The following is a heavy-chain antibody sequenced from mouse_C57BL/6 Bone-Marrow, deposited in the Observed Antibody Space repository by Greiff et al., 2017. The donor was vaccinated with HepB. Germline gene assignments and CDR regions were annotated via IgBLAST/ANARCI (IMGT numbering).Heavy chain of an antibody. Sequence: EVQLVESGGGLVKPGGSLKLSCEASGFTFSDYGMHWVRQAPEKGLEWVAYISSGSSTIYYTDKVKGRFIISTDNAKNTLFMQMTSLRSEDTAMYYCARTLYYYGSSSYAMDYWGQGTSVTVSS. CDR3: ARTLYYYGSSSYAMDY. CDR2: ISSGSSTI. D-gene: IGHD1-1*01. CDR1: GFTFSDYG. J-gene: IGHJ4*01. V-gene: IGHV5-17*01.